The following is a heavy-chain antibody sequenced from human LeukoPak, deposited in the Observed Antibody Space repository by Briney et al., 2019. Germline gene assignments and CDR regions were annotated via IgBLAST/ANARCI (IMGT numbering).Heavy chain of an antibody. D-gene: IGHD3-10*01. CDR3: ARTPLPWMITMVRGVPQGGAFDI. V-gene: IGHV4-30-4*01. J-gene: IGHJ3*02. CDR2: IYYSGST. Sequence: PSETLSLTCTVSGGSISSGDYYWSWIRQPPGKGLEWIGYIYYSGSTYYNPSLKSRVTISVDTSKNQFSLKLGSVTAADTAVYYRARTPLPWMITMVRGVPQGGAFDIWGQGTMVTVSS. CDR1: GGSISSGDYY.